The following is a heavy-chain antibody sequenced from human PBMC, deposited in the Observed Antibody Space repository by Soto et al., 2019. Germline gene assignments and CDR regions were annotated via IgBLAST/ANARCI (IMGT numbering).Heavy chain of an antibody. V-gene: IGHV3-7*01. CDR2: IKQDGSEK. D-gene: IGHD2-2*01. Sequence: EVQLVESGGGLVQPGGSLRLSCAASGFTFSSYWMSWVRQAPGKGLEGVANIKQDGSEKYYVDSVKGRFTISRDNAKNSLYLQMNSLRAEDTAVYYCARGRGCSTGCHNFDYWGQGTLVTVSS. CDR1: GFTFSSYW. J-gene: IGHJ4*02. CDR3: ARGRGCSTGCHNFDY.